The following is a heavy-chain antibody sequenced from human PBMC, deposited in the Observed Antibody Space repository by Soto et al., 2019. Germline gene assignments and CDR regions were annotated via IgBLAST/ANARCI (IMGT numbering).Heavy chain of an antibody. J-gene: IGHJ3*02. CDR2: IYYSGTT. D-gene: IGHD1-26*01. Sequence: SETLSLTCTFSGASITSGGYYWTWIRQHPGKGLEWIGYIYYSGTTYYNPSLKSRVTISVETSKNQFSLKLSSVTAADTAVYYCARATLVGANFDAFDIWGRGTMVTVSS. V-gene: IGHV4-31*03. CDR3: ARATLVGANFDAFDI. CDR1: GASITSGGYY.